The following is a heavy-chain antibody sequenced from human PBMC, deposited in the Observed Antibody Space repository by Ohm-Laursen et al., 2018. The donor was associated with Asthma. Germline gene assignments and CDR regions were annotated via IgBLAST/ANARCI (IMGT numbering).Heavy chain of an antibody. CDR3: AHDSNWVIDY. D-gene: IGHD7-27*01. J-gene: IGHJ4*02. CDR1: GFSLSANGVG. CDR2: IHWDDTK. Sequence: TQTLTLTYTFSGFSLSANGVGVGWIRQPPGKALEWLALIHWDDTKRYSPSLNNRLTIIKDASKNQVVLIMTDMDPVDTGTYYCAHDSNWVIDYWGQGTLVTVSS. V-gene: IGHV2-5*02.